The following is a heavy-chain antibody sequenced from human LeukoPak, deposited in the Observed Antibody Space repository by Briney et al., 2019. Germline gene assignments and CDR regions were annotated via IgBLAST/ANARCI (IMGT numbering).Heavy chain of an antibody. CDR2: IYYSGNT. CDR1: GVSISSSNSY. J-gene: IGHJ4*02. V-gene: IGHV4-39*01. D-gene: IGHD3/OR15-3a*01. Sequence: SETLSLTCTASGVSISSSNSYWGWIRQPPGKGLEWIGSIYYSGNTYYNASLKSQVSISIDTSKNQFSLKLTSVTAADTAVYYCARQTGSGLFILPGGQGTLVTVSS. CDR3: ARQTGSGLFILP.